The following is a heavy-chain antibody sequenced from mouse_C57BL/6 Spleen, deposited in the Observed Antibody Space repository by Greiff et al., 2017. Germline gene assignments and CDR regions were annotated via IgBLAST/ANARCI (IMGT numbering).Heavy chain of an antibody. CDR1: GFTFSSYA. CDR3: ASTGVDY. Sequence: EVQGVESGGGLVKPGGSLKLSCAASGFTFSSYAMSWVRQTPEKRLEWVATISDGGSYTYYPDNVKGRFTISRDNAKNNLYLQMSHLKSEDTAMYYCASTGVDYWGQGTSVTVSS. CDR2: ISDGGSYT. V-gene: IGHV5-4*01. J-gene: IGHJ4*01.